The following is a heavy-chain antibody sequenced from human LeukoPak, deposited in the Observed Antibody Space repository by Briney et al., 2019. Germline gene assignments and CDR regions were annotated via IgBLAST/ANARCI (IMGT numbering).Heavy chain of an antibody. V-gene: IGHV3-23*01. CDR3: ARAAYCGGDCYLYYFDY. D-gene: IGHD2-21*02. CDR1: GFTFSSYA. J-gene: IGHJ4*02. Sequence: QPGGSLRLSCAASGFTFSSYAMSWVRQAPGKGLEWVSAISGSGGSTYYADSVKGRFTISRDNAKNSLYLQMNSLRAEDTALYYCARAAYCGGDCYLYYFDYWGQGTLVTVSS. CDR2: ISGSGGST.